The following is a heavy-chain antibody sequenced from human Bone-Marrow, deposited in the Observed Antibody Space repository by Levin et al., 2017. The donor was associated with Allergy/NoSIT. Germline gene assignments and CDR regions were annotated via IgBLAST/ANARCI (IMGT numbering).Heavy chain of an antibody. CDR3: AKDLIAGYSSGWYVSGFDY. CDR1: GFTFSSYG. V-gene: IGHV3-30*18. J-gene: IGHJ4*02. Sequence: GGSLRLSCAASGFTFSSYGMHWVRQAPGKGLEWVAVISYDGSNKYYADSVKGRFTISRDNSKNTLYLQMNSLRAEDTAVYYCAKDLIAGYSSGWYVSGFDYWGQGTLVTVSS. CDR2: ISYDGSNK. D-gene: IGHD6-19*01.